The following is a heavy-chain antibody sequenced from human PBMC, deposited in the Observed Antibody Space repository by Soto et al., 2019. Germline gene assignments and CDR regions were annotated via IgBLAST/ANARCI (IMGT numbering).Heavy chain of an antibody. CDR2: IHFSGST. CDR3: ARHACMDSGSCWVFDS. V-gene: IGHV4-59*08. J-gene: IGHJ4*02. D-gene: IGHD1-26*01. CDR1: GGSISNYY. Sequence: SETLSLTCTVSGGSISNYYWSWFRQSPGKGLEWIGYIHFSGSTDCSPSLKSRVTISLDTSKTQFSLILTSVTAADTAVYHCARHACMDSGSCWVFDSWGRGMLVTVSS.